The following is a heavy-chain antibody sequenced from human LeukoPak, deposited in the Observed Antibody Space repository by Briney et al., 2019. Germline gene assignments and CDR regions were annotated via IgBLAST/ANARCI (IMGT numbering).Heavy chain of an antibody. J-gene: IGHJ3*02. D-gene: IGHD6-6*01. CDR3: ARADSSTGIDALDI. CDR1: GFTFSRYG. Sequence: PGGSLRLSCAASGFTFSRYGMHWVRQAPGKGLEWVAVIWYDGSNKYYADSVKGRFTISRDNSKNTLYVQMNTLRVEDTAVYYCARADSSTGIDALDIWGQGTMVTVSS. V-gene: IGHV3-33*01. CDR2: IWYDGSNK.